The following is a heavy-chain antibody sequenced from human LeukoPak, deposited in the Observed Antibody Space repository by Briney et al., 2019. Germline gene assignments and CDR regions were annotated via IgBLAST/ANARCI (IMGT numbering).Heavy chain of an antibody. Sequence: PSGTLSLTCAVSGGSINSTKWWTWVRQPPGKGLGWIGEIYHSGGTNYNPSLKSRVTISADKSRNQFSLKLYSVTAADTAVYYCARGSTWSDYWGQGTLVTVSS. V-gene: IGHV4-4*02. J-gene: IGHJ4*02. CDR2: IYHSGGT. D-gene: IGHD6-13*01. CDR1: GGSINSTKW. CDR3: ARGSTWSDY.